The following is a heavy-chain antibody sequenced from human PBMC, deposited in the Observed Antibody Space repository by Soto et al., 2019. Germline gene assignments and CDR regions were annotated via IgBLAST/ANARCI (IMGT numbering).Heavy chain of an antibody. CDR1: GFTFCYYA. V-gene: IGHV3-49*03. Sequence: GGSLRLSCTASGFTFCYYAMSWFRQAPGKGLEWVGFIRSKAYGGTTEYAASVKGRFTISRDDSKSIAYLQMNSLKTEDTAVYYCTSQDIVVVPAAMSGMDVWGQGTTVTVSS. CDR3: TSQDIVVVPAAMSGMDV. CDR2: IRSKAYGGTT. D-gene: IGHD2-2*01. J-gene: IGHJ6*02.